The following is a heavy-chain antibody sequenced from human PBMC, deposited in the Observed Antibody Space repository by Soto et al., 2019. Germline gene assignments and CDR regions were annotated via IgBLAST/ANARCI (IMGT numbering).Heavy chain of an antibody. D-gene: IGHD3-22*01. J-gene: IGHJ5*02. CDR1: GGSISSYY. V-gene: IGHV4-59*01. CDR3: ARVYYDSSGSFDP. Sequence: SETLSLTCTVSGGSISSYYWSWIRQPPGKGLEWIGYIYYSGSTNYNPSLKSRVTISVDTSKNQFSLKLGSVTAADTAVYYCARVYYDSSGSFDPWGQGTLVTVS. CDR2: IYYSGST.